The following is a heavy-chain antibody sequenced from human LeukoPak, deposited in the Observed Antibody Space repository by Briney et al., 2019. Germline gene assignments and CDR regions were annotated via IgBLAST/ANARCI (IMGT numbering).Heavy chain of an antibody. Sequence: PSETLSLTCTVSGGSISSSSYFWGWIRQTPGKGLEWIGSIYYSGSTYYNPSLKSRVTISVDTSKSQFSLNLSSVTAADTAVYYCARENDFWSGYPDYWGQGTLVTVSS. J-gene: IGHJ4*02. CDR1: GGSISSSSYF. CDR3: ARENDFWSGYPDY. CDR2: IYYSGST. V-gene: IGHV4-39*07. D-gene: IGHD3-3*01.